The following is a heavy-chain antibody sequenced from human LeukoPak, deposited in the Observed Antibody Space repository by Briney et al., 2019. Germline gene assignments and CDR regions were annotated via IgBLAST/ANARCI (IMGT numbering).Heavy chain of an antibody. CDR3: ARGTTVWYGMDV. V-gene: IGHV4-30-4*01. D-gene: IGHD4-17*01. CDR1: GDSISNTNFY. J-gene: IGHJ6*02. CDR2: IYYTGRT. Sequence: SQTLSLTCTVSGDSISNTNFYWSWIRQPPGKGLEWIAYIYYTGRTYYNPSLKSRVTISLDTSKNQFSLKVTSVTAADTAVYYCARGTTVWYGMDVWGQGTTVTVSS.